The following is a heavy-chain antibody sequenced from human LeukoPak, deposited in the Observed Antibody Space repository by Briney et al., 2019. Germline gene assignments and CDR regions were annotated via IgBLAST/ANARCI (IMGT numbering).Heavy chain of an antibody. V-gene: IGHV3-30-3*01. CDR1: GFTFSSYA. CDR3: VSFYETY. CDR2: ISYDGSNK. J-gene: IGHJ4*02. Sequence: GGSLRLSCTASGFTFSSYAMHWVRQAPGKGLEWVAVISYDGSNKYYADSVKGRFSISRDNAKNTVYLQMNSLRAEDTAVYYCVSFYETYWGRGTLVTVSS. D-gene: IGHD2/OR15-2a*01.